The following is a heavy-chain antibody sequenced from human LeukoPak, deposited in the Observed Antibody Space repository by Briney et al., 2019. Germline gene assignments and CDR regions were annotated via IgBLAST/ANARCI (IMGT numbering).Heavy chain of an antibody. CDR1: GDSISSSSYY. Sequence: PSETLSLTCTVSGDSISSSSYYWGWIRQPPGKGLEWIGSIYYSGSTYYNPSLKSRVIISVDTSKNQFSLKLSSVTAADTAVYYCARGVAYYGSGSYYNVRRVEVFDYWGQGTLVTVSS. V-gene: IGHV4-39*07. J-gene: IGHJ4*02. D-gene: IGHD3-10*01. CDR2: IYYSGST. CDR3: ARGVAYYGSGSYYNVRRVEVFDY.